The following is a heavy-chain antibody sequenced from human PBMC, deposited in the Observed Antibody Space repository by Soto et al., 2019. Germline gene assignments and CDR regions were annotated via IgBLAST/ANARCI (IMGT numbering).Heavy chain of an antibody. CDR1: GFPFSDYY. J-gene: IGHJ4*02. CDR3: ARGGGGGLFEH. Sequence: GGLRLSCATSGFPFSDYYMSWIRQAPGKGLEWLSHISPKSTYRNYADSVKGRFTTSRDNTKSSLFLQTNSLGVEDTAVYYCARGGGGGLFEHWGQGVLVTVS. CDR2: ISPKSTYR. D-gene: IGHD2-21*01. V-gene: IGHV3-11*06.